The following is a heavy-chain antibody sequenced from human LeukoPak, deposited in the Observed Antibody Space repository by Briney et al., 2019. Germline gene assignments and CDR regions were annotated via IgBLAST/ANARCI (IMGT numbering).Heavy chain of an antibody. CDR1: GFTFSSYA. CDR2: MSHDGSNK. V-gene: IGHV3-30-3*01. D-gene: IGHD1-26*01. J-gene: IGHJ4*02. Sequence: GGSLRLSCAASGFTFSSYAMHWVRQAPGKGLEWVAVMSHDGSNKYCADSVEGRFTISRDNSKNTLYLQMNSLRAEDTAVYYCAKGWDLWGQGTLVTVSS. CDR3: AKGWDL.